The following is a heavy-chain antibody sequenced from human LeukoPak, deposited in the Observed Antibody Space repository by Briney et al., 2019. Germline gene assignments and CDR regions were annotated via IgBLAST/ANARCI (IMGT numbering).Heavy chain of an antibody. CDR1: GYTFTDYS. CDR3: ARVEYYDSSGFIIDY. CDR2: INPYSGGT. V-gene: IGHV1-2*02. J-gene: IGHJ4*02. D-gene: IGHD3-22*01. Sequence: ASVKVSCKASGYTFTDYSMHWVRQAPGQGLEWMGWINPYSGGTNYAQKFQGRVTMTRDTSISTAYMELSRLRSDDTAVYYCARVEYYDSSGFIIDYWGQGTLVTVSS.